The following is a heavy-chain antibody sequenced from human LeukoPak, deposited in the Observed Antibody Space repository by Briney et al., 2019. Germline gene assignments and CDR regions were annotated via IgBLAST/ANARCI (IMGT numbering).Heavy chain of an antibody. Sequence: SETLSLTCSVSGGSIRSHYWNWIRQPPGKGLEWLGHIYYTGSTYYNPSLKSRVTISVDTSKNQFSLKLSSVTAADTAVYYCARRTDGYEHYFDSWGQGILVTVSS. D-gene: IGHD5-24*01. CDR3: ARRTDGYEHYFDS. V-gene: IGHV4-59*08. CDR2: IYYTGST. J-gene: IGHJ4*02. CDR1: GGSIRSHY.